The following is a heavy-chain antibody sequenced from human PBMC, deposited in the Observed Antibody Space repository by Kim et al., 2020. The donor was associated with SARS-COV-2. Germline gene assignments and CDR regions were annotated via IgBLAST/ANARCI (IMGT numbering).Heavy chain of an antibody. CDR2: ISGSGDST. V-gene: IGHV3-23*01. CDR1: GFTFSKYA. D-gene: IGHD3-10*01. J-gene: IGHJ6*02. CDR3: AKDRDYGNPPYGMDV. Sequence: GSLRLSCAASGFTFSKYAITWVRQAPGKGLDWVSTISGSGDSTYYADSVKGRFTISRDNSKNTLYLQMNSLRVEDTALYYCAKDRDYGNPPYGMDVWGQGTTVTVSS.